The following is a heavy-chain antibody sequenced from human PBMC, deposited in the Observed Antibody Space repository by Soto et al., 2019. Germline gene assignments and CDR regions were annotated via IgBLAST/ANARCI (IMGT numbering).Heavy chain of an antibody. CDR1: GFTFSSYG. V-gene: IGHV3-30*18. Sequence: PGGSLRLSCAASGFTFSSYGMHWVRQAPGKGLEWVAVISYDGSNKYYADSVKGRFTISRDNSKNTLYLQMNSLRAEDTAVYYCAKGLGDTAMVWPHDAFDIWGQGTMVTVSS. J-gene: IGHJ3*02. D-gene: IGHD5-18*01. CDR3: AKGLGDTAMVWPHDAFDI. CDR2: ISYDGSNK.